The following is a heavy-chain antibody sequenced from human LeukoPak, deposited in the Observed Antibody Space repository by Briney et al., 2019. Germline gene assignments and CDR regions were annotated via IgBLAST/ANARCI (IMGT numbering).Heavy chain of an antibody. J-gene: IGHJ4*02. Sequence: GGSLRLSCTASGATFTSYWMNWVRQAPGKGLEWVANIKPDGSDKYYVDSVKGRFTISRDNAKSSPYLQMNSLRAEDTAVYYCASSNWGEIDYWGQGTLVTVSS. CDR3: ASSNWGEIDY. CDR1: GATFTSYW. D-gene: IGHD7-27*01. CDR2: IKPDGSDK. V-gene: IGHV3-7*01.